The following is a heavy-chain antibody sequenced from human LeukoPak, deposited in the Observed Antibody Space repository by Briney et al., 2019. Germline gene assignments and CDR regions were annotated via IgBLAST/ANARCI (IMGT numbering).Heavy chain of an antibody. V-gene: IGHV1-69*04. CDR1: GGTFSSYA. CDR3: ARDYDSSGLSDY. CDR2: IIPIFGIA. J-gene: IGHJ4*02. Sequence: SVKVSCKASGGTFSSYAISWVRQAPGQGLEWMGRIIPIFGIANYAQKFQGRVTITADKSTSTAYMELSSLRSEDTAVCYCARDYDSSGLSDYWGQGTLVTVSS. D-gene: IGHD3-22*01.